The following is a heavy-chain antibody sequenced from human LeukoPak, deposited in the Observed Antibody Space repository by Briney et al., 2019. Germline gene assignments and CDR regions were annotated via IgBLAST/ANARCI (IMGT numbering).Heavy chain of an antibody. Sequence: GGSLRLSCAASGFTFSSYAMSWVRQAPGKGLEWVSAISGSGGSTYYADSVKGRFTVSRDNSKNTLYLQMNSLRAEDTAVYYCAKASLAQQLVPFDYWGQGTLVTVSS. V-gene: IGHV3-23*01. D-gene: IGHD6-13*01. CDR1: GFTFSSYA. CDR2: ISGSGGST. CDR3: AKASLAQQLVPFDY. J-gene: IGHJ4*02.